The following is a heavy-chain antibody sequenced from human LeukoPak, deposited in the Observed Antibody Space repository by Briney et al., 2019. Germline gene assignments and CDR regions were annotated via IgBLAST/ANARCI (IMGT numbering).Heavy chain of an antibody. V-gene: IGHV3-23*01. D-gene: IGHD3-22*01. CDR2: ISGSGGST. J-gene: IGHJ4*02. CDR1: GFTFSSYA. Sequence: GGSLRLSCAASGFTFSSYAMSWVRQAPGKGLEWVSAISGSGGSTYYADSVKGRFTISRDNSKNALYLQINSLRAEDTAVYYCAKDSQGGYYEYYFDYWGQGTLVTVSS. CDR3: AKDSQGGYYEYYFDY.